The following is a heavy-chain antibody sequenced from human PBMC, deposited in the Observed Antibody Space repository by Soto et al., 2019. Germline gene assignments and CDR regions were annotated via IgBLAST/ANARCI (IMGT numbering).Heavy chain of an antibody. CDR1: GGTFSNHA. J-gene: IGHJ4*02. D-gene: IGHD3-22*01. CDR3: ARGPDRSGFYLFDY. Sequence: SVKVSCKTSGGTFSNHAISWVRQAPGQGPEWMGGIIPLSGTTNYVPKFQGRVTITADESMTTAYMELSNLRYEDTAVYYCARGPDRSGFYLFDYWGQGTLVTAPQ. CDR2: IIPLSGTT. V-gene: IGHV1-69*13.